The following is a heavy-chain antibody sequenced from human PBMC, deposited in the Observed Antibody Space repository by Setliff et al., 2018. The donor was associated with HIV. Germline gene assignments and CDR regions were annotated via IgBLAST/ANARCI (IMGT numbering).Heavy chain of an antibody. J-gene: IGHJ4*02. Sequence: PSETLSLTCAVYNGSFSGYYWTWIRQPPGKGLEWIGVINLSGSTNYSPSLKSRVTISVDASRNQFSLRLSSVTAADTAVYYCAAWGPRYSYSRYFFDSWGQGTLVTVSS. CDR1: NGSFSGYY. D-gene: IGHD5-18*01. CDR3: AAWGPRYSYSRYFFDS. CDR2: INLSGST. V-gene: IGHV4-34*01.